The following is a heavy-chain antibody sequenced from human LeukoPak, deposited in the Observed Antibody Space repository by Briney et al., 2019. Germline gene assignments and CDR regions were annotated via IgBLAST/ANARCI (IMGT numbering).Heavy chain of an antibody. CDR2: INHSGST. D-gene: IGHD3-3*01. V-gene: IGHV4-34*01. CDR3: ARALLRCLEGGFDY. J-gene: IGHJ4*02. Sequence: SETLSLTCAVYGGSFSGYYWTWIRQPPGKGLEWIGEINHSGSTNYNPSLKSRVTISVDTSKNQFSLKLSSVTAADTAIYYCARALLRCLEGGFDYWGQGTLVTVSS. CDR1: GGSFSGYY.